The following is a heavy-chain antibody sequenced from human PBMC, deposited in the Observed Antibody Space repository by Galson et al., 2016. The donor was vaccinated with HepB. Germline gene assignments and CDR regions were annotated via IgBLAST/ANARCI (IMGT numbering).Heavy chain of an antibody. J-gene: IGHJ5*02. V-gene: IGHV4-39*01. Sequence: LSLTCTVSSGSISSRSYYWGWIRQSPGKGLEWIGSIFYSGSTYYNPTLKSRVTMSVDTSTNQFSLKLTSVTAADTAVYYCARRDSSTWSRVVWFDPWGQGTLVTVSS. CDR2: IFYSGST. CDR1: SGSISSRSYY. D-gene: IGHD2-2*01. CDR3: ARRDSSTWSRVVWFDP.